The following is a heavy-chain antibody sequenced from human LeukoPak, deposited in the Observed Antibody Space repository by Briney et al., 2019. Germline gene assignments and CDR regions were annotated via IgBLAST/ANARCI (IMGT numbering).Heavy chain of an antibody. CDR3: ARDRGTYDHVWGSSRREKYFDY. J-gene: IGHJ4*02. V-gene: IGHV4-34*01. CDR1: GGSFSGYY. D-gene: IGHD3-16*02. CDR2: INHSGST. Sequence: SETLSLTCAVYGGSFSGYYWSWIRQPPGKGLEWIGEINHSGSTNYNPSLKSRATISVDTSKNQFSLKLSSVTAADTAVYCCARDRGTYDHVWGSSRREKYFDYWGQGTLVTVSS.